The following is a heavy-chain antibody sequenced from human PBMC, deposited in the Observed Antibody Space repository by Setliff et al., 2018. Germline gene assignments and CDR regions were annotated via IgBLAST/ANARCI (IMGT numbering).Heavy chain of an antibody. D-gene: IGHD3-10*01. CDR3: ARVMVRGGVGAFDI. V-gene: IGHV3-30-3*01. CDR2: ISYDGSNK. J-gene: IGHJ3*02. Sequence: GGSLRLSCAASGFTFSSYAMHWVRQAPGKGLEWVAVISYDGSNKYYADSVKGRFTISRDNSKNTLYLQMNSLRAEDTAVYYCARVMVRGGVGAFDIWGQGTMVTVSS. CDR1: GFTFSSYA.